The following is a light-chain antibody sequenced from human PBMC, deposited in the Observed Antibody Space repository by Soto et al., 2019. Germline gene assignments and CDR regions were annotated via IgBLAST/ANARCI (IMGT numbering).Light chain of an antibody. CDR3: QQFSSYPLT. CDR2: DAS. V-gene: IGKV3-20*01. Sequence: EFVLTQSPGTLSLSPGERPTLSCRASQTVRNNYLAWYQQKPGQAPRLLIYDASSRATGIPDRFSGGGSGTDFTLTISRLEPEDFAVYYCQQFSSYPLTFGGGTNVDIK. CDR1: QTVRNNY. J-gene: IGKJ4*01.